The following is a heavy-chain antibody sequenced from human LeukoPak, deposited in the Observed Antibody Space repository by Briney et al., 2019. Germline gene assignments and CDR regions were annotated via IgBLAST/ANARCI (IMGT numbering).Heavy chain of an antibody. CDR3: AKDVGKWESLHFFDY. Sequence: GGSLRLSCLTSGFTLSTNAMSWVRQAPGKGLEWISGISGSGASTYYADSVKGRFTISRDDSRNTRYLRMSSLRGDDTAVYYCAKDVGKWESLHFFDYWGQGTLVTVSS. D-gene: IGHD1-26*01. J-gene: IGHJ4*02. V-gene: IGHV3-23*01. CDR2: ISGSGAST. CDR1: GFTLSTNA.